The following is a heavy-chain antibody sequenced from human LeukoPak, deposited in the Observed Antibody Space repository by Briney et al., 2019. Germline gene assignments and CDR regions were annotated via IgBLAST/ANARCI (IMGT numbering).Heavy chain of an antibody. Sequence: SQTLSLTCAISGDSVSSDIAAWNWVRQSPSRGLEWLGRAYYRSKWYIDYAVSLKSRMIINPDTSKNQFSLQLNSVTPEDTAVYYCARGSAFDIWGQGTMVTVSS. J-gene: IGHJ3*02. CDR1: GDSVSSDIAA. V-gene: IGHV6-1*01. CDR3: ARGSAFDI. CDR2: AYYRSKWYI.